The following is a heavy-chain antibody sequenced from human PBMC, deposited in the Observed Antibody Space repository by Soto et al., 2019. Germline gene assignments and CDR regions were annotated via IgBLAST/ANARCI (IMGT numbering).Heavy chain of an antibody. CDR1: GGTFSSYA. CDR3: ARAQNYYGSGSYYHSYYYYGMDV. J-gene: IGHJ6*02. V-gene: IGHV1-69*17. CDR2: IIPIFGIA. D-gene: IGHD3-10*01. Sequence: QVQLVQSGAEVKKPGSSVKVSCKASGGTFSSYAISWVRQAPGQGLEWMGGIIPIFGIANYAQKFQGRVTITADKSTSTAYMELSSLRSEDTAVYYCARAQNYYGSGSYYHSYYYYGMDVWGQGTTVTVSS.